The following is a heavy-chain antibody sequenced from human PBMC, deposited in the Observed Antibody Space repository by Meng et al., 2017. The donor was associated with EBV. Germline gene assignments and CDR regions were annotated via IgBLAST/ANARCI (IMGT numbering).Heavy chain of an antibody. CDR3: ARPFPSWQSPRLDPFGA. Sequence: QLQLRDPGPGQVKPSENLLLTCTVPGDSISSFYFWGWNRQPPGRGVEWIGSVHVAGSTYYSPSLKSRVTVSVDTSKSQFSLRLTSVTAADTAVYYCARPFPSWQSPRLDPFGAWGQGTLVTVSS. D-gene: IGHD6-19*01. J-gene: IGHJ5*02. V-gene: IGHV4-39*01. CDR1: GDSISSFYF. CDR2: VHVAGST.